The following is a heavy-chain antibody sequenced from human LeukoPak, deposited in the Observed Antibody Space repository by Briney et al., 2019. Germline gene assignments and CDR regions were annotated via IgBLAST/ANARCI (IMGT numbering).Heavy chain of an antibody. CDR2: ITPFNGNT. Sequence: GASLKVSCKASGYSFTYRYLHWVRQAPGQALEWMGWITPFNGNTNYAQKFQDRVTITRDRSMSTAYMELSSLRSEDTAMYYCARGGSHYFDYWGQGTLVTVSS. CDR1: GYSFTYRY. D-gene: IGHD3-16*01. V-gene: IGHV1-45*02. J-gene: IGHJ4*02. CDR3: ARGGSHYFDY.